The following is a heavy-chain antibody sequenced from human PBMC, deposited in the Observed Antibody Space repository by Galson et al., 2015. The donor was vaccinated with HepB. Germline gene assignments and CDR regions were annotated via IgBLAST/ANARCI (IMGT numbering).Heavy chain of an antibody. CDR3: ARDSYDSSGSDAFDI. Sequence: SLRLSCAASGFTVSSNYMSWVRQAPGKGLEWVSVIYSGGSTYYADSVKGRFTISRDNSKNTLYLQMNSLRAEDTAVYYCARDSYDSSGSDAFDIWGQGTMVTVSS. CDR1: GFTVSSNY. J-gene: IGHJ3*02. CDR2: IYSGGST. D-gene: IGHD3-22*01. V-gene: IGHV3-66*01.